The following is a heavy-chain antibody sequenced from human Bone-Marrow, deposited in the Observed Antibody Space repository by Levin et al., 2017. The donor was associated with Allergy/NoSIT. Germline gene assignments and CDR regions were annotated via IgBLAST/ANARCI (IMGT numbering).Heavy chain of an antibody. V-gene: IGHV3-23*01. CDR3: AQVGGPWGSYRYPDASDI. CDR2: ISSGGTMI. D-gene: IGHD3-16*02. Sequence: TGGSLRLSCAAAGFTFSSHAMTWVRQAPGKGLEWVSLISSGGTMIYHTESVKGRFIISRDNTKDRLYLQMNSLRVEDTAVYYCAQVGGPWGSYRYPDASDIWGQGTMVTVSS. J-gene: IGHJ3*02. CDR1: GFTFSSHA.